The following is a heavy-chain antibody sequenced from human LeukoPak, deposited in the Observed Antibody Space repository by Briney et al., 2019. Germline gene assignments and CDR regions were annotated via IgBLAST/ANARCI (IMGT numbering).Heavy chain of an antibody. D-gene: IGHD3-10*01. V-gene: IGHV7-4-1*02. CDR1: GYTFTNHS. CDR2: IDTNTGNP. J-gene: IGHJ6*03. Sequence: ASVKVSCKASGYTFTNHSINWVRQAPGQGLEYMGWIDTNTGNPTYAQAFTGRIVFSLDTSVSTAYLQIRSLKAEDTAVYFCARRSMVQHMDVWGKGTTVIVSS. CDR3: ARRSMVQHMDV.